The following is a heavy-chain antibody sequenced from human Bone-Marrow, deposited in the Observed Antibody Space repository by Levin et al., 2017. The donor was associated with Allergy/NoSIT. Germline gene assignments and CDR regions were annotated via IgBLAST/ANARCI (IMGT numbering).Heavy chain of an antibody. Sequence: SETLSLTCAVYGGSFSGYYWSWIRQPPGKGLEWIGEINHSGSTNYNPSLKSRVTISVDTSKNQFSLKLSSVTAADTAVYYCARKSARIAAAGYFPPRNWYFDLWGRGTLVTVSS. CDR2: INHSGST. CDR3: ARKSARIAAAGYFPPRNWYFDL. V-gene: IGHV4-34*01. J-gene: IGHJ2*01. D-gene: IGHD6-13*01. CDR1: GGSFSGYY.